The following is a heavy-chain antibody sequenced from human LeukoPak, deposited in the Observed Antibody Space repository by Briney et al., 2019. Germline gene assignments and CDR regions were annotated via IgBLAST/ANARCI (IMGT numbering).Heavy chain of an antibody. D-gene: IGHD6-13*01. V-gene: IGHV4-34*01. J-gene: IGHJ4*02. CDR1: GGSFSGYY. CDR2: INHSGST. Sequence: PSETLSLTCAVYGGSFSGYYWSWIRQPPGKGLEWIGEINHSGSTNYNPSLKSRVTISVGTSKNQFSLKLSSVTAADTAVYYCARRIAAAGTSHWGQGTLVTVSS. CDR3: ARRIAAAGTSH.